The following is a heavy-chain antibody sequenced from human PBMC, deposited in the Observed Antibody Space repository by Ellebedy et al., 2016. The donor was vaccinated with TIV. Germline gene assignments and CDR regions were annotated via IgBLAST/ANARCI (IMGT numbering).Heavy chain of an antibody. V-gene: IGHV4-39*02. CDR1: PGYISGSNSY. CDR3: VREKAIYSGSSRRWYSDL. Sequence: SETLSLTCTVSPGYISGSNSYWGWIRQSPGKGLEWIGTVYFSGRTSYNPSLKSRLNISIDTSKSEFFLRLSSVTAADTALYYCVREKAIYSGSSRRWYSDLWGRGTLVTVSS. J-gene: IGHJ2*01. D-gene: IGHD1-26*01. CDR2: VYFSGRT.